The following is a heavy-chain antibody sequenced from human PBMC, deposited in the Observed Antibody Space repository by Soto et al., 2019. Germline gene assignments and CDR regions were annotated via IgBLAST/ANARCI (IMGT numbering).Heavy chain of an antibody. CDR2: INAGNGNT. J-gene: IGHJ4*02. CDR1: GYTFTSYA. Sequence: ASVKVSCKASGYTFTSYAMHWVRQAPGQRLEWMGWINAGNGNTKYSQKFQGRVTITRYTSASTAYMELSSLRSEDTAVYYCARKVGATTDFDYWGQGTLVTVSS. D-gene: IGHD1-26*01. V-gene: IGHV1-3*01. CDR3: ARKVGATTDFDY.